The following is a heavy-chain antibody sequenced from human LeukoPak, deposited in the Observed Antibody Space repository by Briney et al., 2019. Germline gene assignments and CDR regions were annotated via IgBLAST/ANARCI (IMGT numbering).Heavy chain of an antibody. V-gene: IGHV1-2*02. J-gene: IGHJ4*02. CDR1: GYTFTGYY. CDR3: ARDRIGSSCPDY. D-gene: IGHD6-6*01. CDR2: INPNSGGT. Sequence: ASVTVSCKASGYTFTGYYTHWVRQAPGQGREWMGWINPNSGGTNYAQKFRGRVTMTRDTSISTAYMGLSRLRSDDTAVYYCARDRIGSSCPDYWGQGTLVTVSS.